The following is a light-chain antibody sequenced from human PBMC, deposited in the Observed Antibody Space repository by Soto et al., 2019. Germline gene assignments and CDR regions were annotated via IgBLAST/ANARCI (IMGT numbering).Light chain of an antibody. J-gene: IGLJ2*01. V-gene: IGLV2-14*01. CDR2: EVS. CDR3: SSPTSGSTDVV. Sequence: QSVLTQPASVSGSPGQSITISCTGTSSDVGGYNYVSWYQQHPGKAPKLMIFEVSNRPSGISNRFSGSKSGNTASLTISGIQAEDEADYYCSSPTSGSTDVVFCGGTMLTVL. CDR1: SSDVGGYNY.